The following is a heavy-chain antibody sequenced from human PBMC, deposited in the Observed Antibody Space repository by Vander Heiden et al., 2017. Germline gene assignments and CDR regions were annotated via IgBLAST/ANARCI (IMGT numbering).Heavy chain of an antibody. CDR1: GFTFTSSA. V-gene: IGHV1-58*01. J-gene: IGHJ6*02. CDR2: IVVGSGNT. Sequence: QMQLVQSGPEVKKPGTSVKVSCKASGFTFTSSAVQWVRQARGQRLEWIGWIVVGSGNTNYAQKFQERVTITRDMSTSTAYMELSSLRSEDTAVYYCAASSIVVVPAAIDYYYYYGMDVWGQGTTVTVSS. D-gene: IGHD2-2*02. CDR3: AASSIVVVPAAIDYYYYYGMDV.